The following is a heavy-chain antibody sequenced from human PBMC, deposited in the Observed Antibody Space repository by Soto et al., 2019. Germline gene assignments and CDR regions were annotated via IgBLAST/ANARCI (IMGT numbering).Heavy chain of an antibody. CDR3: AREPPPPDY. J-gene: IGHJ4*02. CDR2: ISAYNGNT. V-gene: IGHV1-18*01. Sequence: QVQLVQSGAEVKKPGASVKVSCKASGYTFASYAISWMRQAPGQGREWRGWISAYNGNTNYAQKLQGRVTMPTDTATRTAYTELRSLRSDDTAVYYCAREPPPPDYWGQGTRVTVSS. CDR1: GYTFASYA.